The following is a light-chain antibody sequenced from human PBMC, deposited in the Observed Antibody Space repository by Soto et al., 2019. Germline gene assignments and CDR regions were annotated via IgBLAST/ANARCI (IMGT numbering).Light chain of an antibody. CDR2: NNN. V-gene: IGLV1-44*01. J-gene: IGLJ1*01. Sequence: QSVLTQPPSASGTPGQRVTISCSGSSSNIGSNTVNWYQQLPGTAPKLLIYNNNQRPSGVPDRVSGSKSGTSASLAISGLQSEDEADYYCAGWDDSLNGLVFGTGTKVTVL. CDR3: AGWDDSLNGLV. CDR1: SSNIGSNT.